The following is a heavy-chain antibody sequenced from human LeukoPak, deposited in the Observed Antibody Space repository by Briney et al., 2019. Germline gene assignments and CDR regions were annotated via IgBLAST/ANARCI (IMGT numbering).Heavy chain of an antibody. V-gene: IGHV3-11*04. CDR2: ISSSGSNT. J-gene: IGHJ4*02. Sequence: LSLTCAVYGGSFSDYYWNWIRQPPGKGLEWVSSISSSGSNTYYADSVKGRFTISRDNAKNSLYLQMNSLRAEDTAVYYCTRDLVGATSDFWGQGTLVTVSS. CDR1: GGSFSDYY. D-gene: IGHD1-26*01. CDR3: TRDLVGATSDF.